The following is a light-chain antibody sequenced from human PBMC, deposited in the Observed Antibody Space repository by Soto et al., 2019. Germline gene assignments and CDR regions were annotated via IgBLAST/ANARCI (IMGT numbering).Light chain of an antibody. CDR2: SIS. J-gene: IGLJ2*01. CDR1: TGAVTSGYY. Sequence: QTVVTQEPSLTVSPGGTVTLTCASSTGAVTSGYYPNWFQQKPGQAPRALIYSISNKHSWTPARFSGSPLGGKAALTLSGVQPEDEAEYYCLLYYGGVWIFGGGTKLTVL. CDR3: LLYYGGVWI. V-gene: IGLV7-43*01.